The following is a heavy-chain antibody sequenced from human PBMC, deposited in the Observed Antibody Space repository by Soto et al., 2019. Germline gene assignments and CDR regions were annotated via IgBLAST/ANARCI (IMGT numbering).Heavy chain of an antibody. CDR3: AKALSESGVVVRRECTYDY. D-gene: IGHD2-2*01. Sequence: ASVKVSCKASGYTFTSYGISWVRQAPGQGLEWMGWISAYNGNTNYAQKLQGRVTMTTDTSTSTAYMELRSLRSDDTAVYYCAKALSESGVVVRRECTYDYWGQGTLVTVSS. J-gene: IGHJ4*02. CDR2: ISAYNGNT. V-gene: IGHV1-18*01. CDR1: GYTFTSYG.